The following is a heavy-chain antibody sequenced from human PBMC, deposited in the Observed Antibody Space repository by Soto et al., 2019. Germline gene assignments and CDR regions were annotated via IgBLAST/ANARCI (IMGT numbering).Heavy chain of an antibody. CDR3: AHFSNYDDRSGFDGGFDI. CDR1: GFSLSSNGVG. Sequence: QITLKESGPTLVKPTQNLTLSCTFSGFSLSSNGVGVAWIRQPPGKALEWLAVIYWDDDNRYRPSLKSRLTITKDTSKPQVVFTMTNMDPVDTGTYYCAHFSNYDDRSGFDGGFDIWGQGTTVTVSS. CDR2: IYWDDDN. V-gene: IGHV2-5*02. D-gene: IGHD3-22*01. J-gene: IGHJ3*02.